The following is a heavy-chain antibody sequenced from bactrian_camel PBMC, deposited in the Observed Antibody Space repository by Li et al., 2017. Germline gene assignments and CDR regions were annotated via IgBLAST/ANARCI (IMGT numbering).Heavy chain of an antibody. D-gene: IGHD2*01. V-gene: IGHV3S53*01. CDR3: AISKVVGGLPTLTTNLMRY. CDR1: GYTYSTNC. CDR2: ISIGET. Sequence: HVQLVESGGGSVQAGGSLRLSCVVSGYTYSTNCMAWFRQAPGKEREGVAAISIGETQYADSVKGRFTISQDNAKNAIYLQMNNLKFEDTAMYYCAISKVVGGLPTLTTNLMRYWGQGTQVTVS. J-gene: IGHJ4*01.